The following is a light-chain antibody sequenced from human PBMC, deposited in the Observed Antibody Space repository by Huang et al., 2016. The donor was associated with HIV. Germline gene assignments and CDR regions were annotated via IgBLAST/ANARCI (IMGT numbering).Light chain of an antibody. CDR1: QSDSSNY. J-gene: IGKJ4*01. CDR2: GAS. CDR3: QQYGSSPVT. Sequence: EIVLTQSPGTLSLSPGERATLSCRASQSDSSNYLAWYQQKPGQAPRLRIYGASSRATGIPDRFSGSGSGTDFTLTISRLEPEDFAVYYCQQYGSSPVTFGGGTKVEIK. V-gene: IGKV3-20*01.